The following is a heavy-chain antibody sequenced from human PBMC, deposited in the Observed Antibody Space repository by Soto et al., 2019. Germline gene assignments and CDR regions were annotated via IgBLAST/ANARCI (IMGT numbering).Heavy chain of an antibody. Sequence: SETLSLTCTVSGGSISGYYWSWIRQPPGKGLEWIGYIYYSGSSNYSPSLKSRVTMSVDTSKNQFSLKLSSVTAADTAVYYCARQGRYGDYYFDYWGQGTWVTVSS. V-gene: IGHV4-59*08. D-gene: IGHD4-17*01. J-gene: IGHJ4*02. CDR1: GGSISGYY. CDR3: ARQGRYGDYYFDY. CDR2: IYYSGSS.